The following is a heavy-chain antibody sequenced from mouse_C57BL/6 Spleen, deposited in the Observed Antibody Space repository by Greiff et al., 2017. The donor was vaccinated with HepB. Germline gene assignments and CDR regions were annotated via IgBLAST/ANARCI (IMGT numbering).Heavy chain of an antibody. Sequence: VQLQQSGPELVKPGASVKISCKASGYAFSSSWMNWVKQRPGKGLEWIGRIYPGDGDTNYNGKFKGKATLTADKSSSTAYMQLSSLTSEDSAVYFCAREDGGSYFDYWGQGTTLTVSS. D-gene: IGHD1-1*02. CDR3: AREDGGSYFDY. CDR1: GYAFSSSW. V-gene: IGHV1-82*01. CDR2: IYPGDGDT. J-gene: IGHJ2*01.